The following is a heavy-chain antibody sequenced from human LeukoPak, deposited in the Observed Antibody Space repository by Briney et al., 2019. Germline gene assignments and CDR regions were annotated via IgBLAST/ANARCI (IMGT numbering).Heavy chain of an antibody. Sequence: GGSLRLSCAASGFTFSSYSMNWVRQAPGKGLEWVSSISSSSSYIYYADSVKGRFTISRDNAKNSLYLQMNSLRAEDTAVYYCARVWSMIREYVEYWGQGTLVTVSS. CDR1: GFTFSSYS. D-gene: IGHD3-10*01. CDR2: ISSSSSYI. V-gene: IGHV3-21*01. J-gene: IGHJ4*02. CDR3: ARVWSMIREYVEY.